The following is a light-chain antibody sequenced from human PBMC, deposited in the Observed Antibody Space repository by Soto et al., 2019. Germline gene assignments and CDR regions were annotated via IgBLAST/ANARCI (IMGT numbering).Light chain of an antibody. CDR3: QQYNNWPRT. V-gene: IGKV3D-15*01. CDR1: QSVSSSY. J-gene: IGKJ1*01. CDR2: GAS. Sequence: IVFTQSPCTLSLSTGERATLSCRASQSVSSSYLAWYQQKPGQAPRLLIYGASSRATGIPARFSGTGSGTEFTLTISSLQSEDFAVYYCQQYNNWPRTFGQGTKVDI.